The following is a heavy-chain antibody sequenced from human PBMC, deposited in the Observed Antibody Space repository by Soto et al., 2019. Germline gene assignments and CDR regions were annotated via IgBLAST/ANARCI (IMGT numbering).Heavy chain of an antibody. CDR3: ARDYDFWSGYYTGVYYYGMDV. J-gene: IGHJ6*02. V-gene: IGHV1-69*06. CDR2: IIPIFGTA. D-gene: IGHD3-3*01. Sequence: SVKVSCKASGATFSSYAISWVRQAPGQGLEWMGGIIPIFGTANYAQKFQGRVTITADKSTSTAYMELSSLRSEDTAVYYCARDYDFWSGYYTGVYYYGMDVWGQGTTVTVSS. CDR1: GATFSSYA.